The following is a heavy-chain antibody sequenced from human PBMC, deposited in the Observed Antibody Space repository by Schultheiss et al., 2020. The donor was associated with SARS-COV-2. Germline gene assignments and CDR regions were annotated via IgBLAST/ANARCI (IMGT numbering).Heavy chain of an antibody. J-gene: IGHJ6*02. D-gene: IGHD2-8*01. V-gene: IGHV1-18*01. CDR1: GGTFSSYA. CDR2: ISAYNGNT. CDR3: ARAGVYARNFYYYYGMDV. Sequence: SVKVSCKASGGTFSSYAISWVRQAPGQGLEWMGWISAYNGNTYYSQKFQGRVTMTTDTSTSTAYMELRSLRSSDTAVYYCARAGVYARNFYYYYGMDVWGQGTTVTVSS.